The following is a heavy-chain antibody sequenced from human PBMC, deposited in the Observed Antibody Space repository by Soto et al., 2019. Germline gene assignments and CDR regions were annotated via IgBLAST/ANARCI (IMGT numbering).Heavy chain of an antibody. CDR1: GFTFSTYW. Sequence: EVQLVESGGGLVQPGGSLRLSCTASGFTFSTYWMSWVRQAPGKGLECVANINQDGSGKYYVDSMKGRFTISRDNAKNSLYLQMNSLGVEDTAVYDCARGHWQLEYWGQGTLVTVSS. J-gene: IGHJ4*02. D-gene: IGHD6-13*01. CDR2: INQDGSGK. V-gene: IGHV3-7*01. CDR3: ARGHWQLEY.